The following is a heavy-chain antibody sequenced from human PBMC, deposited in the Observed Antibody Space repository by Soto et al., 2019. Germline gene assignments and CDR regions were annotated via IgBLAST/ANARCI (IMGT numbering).Heavy chain of an antibody. J-gene: IGHJ6*02. V-gene: IGHV2-5*02. Sequence: GPTLVNPTQTLTLTCTFSGFSLSTTGVGVGWIRQPPGKALEWLALIYWDDDKRYNPSLNSRLTITKDTSKNQVVLAMTNMDPVDTATYYCVQSRCGGDCLQSYSSHSYYGLDVWGQGTTVTVSS. CDR3: VQSRCGGDCLQSYSSHSYYGLDV. CDR2: IYWDDDK. D-gene: IGHD2-21*02. CDR1: GFSLSTTGVG.